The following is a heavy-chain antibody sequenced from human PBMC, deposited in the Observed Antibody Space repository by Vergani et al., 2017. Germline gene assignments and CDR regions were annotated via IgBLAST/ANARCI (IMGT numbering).Heavy chain of an antibody. Sequence: QVQLQESGPGLVKPSETLSLTCTVSGGSISSYYWSWIRQPPGKGLEWIGYIYYSGSTNYNPSLKSRVTISVDTSKNQFSRKLSSVTAADTAVYYCARVTELYYYDSSAWFDPWGQGTLVTVSS. CDR2: IYYSGST. V-gene: IGHV4-59*01. CDR1: GGSISSYY. J-gene: IGHJ5*02. D-gene: IGHD3-22*01. CDR3: ARVTELYYYDSSAWFDP.